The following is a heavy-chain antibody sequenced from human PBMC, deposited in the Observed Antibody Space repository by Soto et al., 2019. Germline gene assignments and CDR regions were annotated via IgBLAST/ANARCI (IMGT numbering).Heavy chain of an antibody. Sequence: QVQLVQSGAEVKKPGASVKVSCKASGYTFTGYYMHWVRQAPGQGLEWMGWINPNSGGTNYAQKFQGWVTMTRDTSLSTAYMELSRLRSDDTAVYYCARDPTYCSSTSCYNRYYYGMDVWGQGTTVTVSS. CDR1: GYTFTGYY. CDR3: ARDPTYCSSTSCYNRYYYGMDV. V-gene: IGHV1-2*04. CDR2: INPNSGGT. J-gene: IGHJ6*02. D-gene: IGHD2-2*02.